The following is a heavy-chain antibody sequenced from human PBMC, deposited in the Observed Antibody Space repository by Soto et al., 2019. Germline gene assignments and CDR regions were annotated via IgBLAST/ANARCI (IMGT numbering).Heavy chain of an antibody. Sequence: GASVKVSCKASGGTFSSYAISWVRQAPGQGLEWMGGIIPIFGTANYAQKFQGRVTITADESTSTAYMELSSLRSEDTAVYYCARPETYYDFWSGAQFDYWGQGTLVTVSS. CDR1: GGTFSSYA. D-gene: IGHD3-3*01. J-gene: IGHJ4*02. CDR3: ARPETYYDFWSGAQFDY. V-gene: IGHV1-69*13. CDR2: IIPIFGTA.